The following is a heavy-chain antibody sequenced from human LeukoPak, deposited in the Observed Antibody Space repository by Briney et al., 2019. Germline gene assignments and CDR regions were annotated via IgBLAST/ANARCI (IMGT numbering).Heavy chain of an antibody. V-gene: IGHV1-69*01. J-gene: IGHJ4*02. D-gene: IGHD3-22*01. CDR2: IIPIFGTA. CDR3: ARVDDRGHYYDSSGPRKLFDY. CDR1: GGTFSSYA. Sequence: SVKVSCKASGGTFSSYAISWVRQAPGQGLEWMGGIIPIFGTANYAQKFQGRVTITADESTSTAYMELSSLRSEDTAVYYCARVDDRGHYYDSSGPRKLFDYWGQGTLVTVSS.